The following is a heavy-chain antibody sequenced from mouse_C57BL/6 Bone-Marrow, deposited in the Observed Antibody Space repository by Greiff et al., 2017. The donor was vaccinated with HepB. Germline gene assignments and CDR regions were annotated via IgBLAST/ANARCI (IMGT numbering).Heavy chain of an antibody. Sequence: QVQLQQPGAELVKPGASVKLSCKASGYTFTSYWMQWVKQRPGQGLEWIGEIDPSDSYTNYNQKFKGKATLTVDTSSSTAYMQLSSRTSEDSAVYYCARRIYYDNWGTGTTVTVSS. CDR3: ARRIYYDN. D-gene: IGHD2-4*01. CDR2: IDPSDSYT. V-gene: IGHV1-50*01. CDR1: GYTFTSYW. J-gene: IGHJ1*03.